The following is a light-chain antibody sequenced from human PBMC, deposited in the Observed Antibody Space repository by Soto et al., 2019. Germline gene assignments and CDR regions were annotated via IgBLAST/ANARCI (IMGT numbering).Light chain of an antibody. J-gene: IGKJ2*01. Sequence: EIVMTQSPATLSVSPGERVTLSCRASQSVSSNLAWYQQKLGQAPRLLIYGASTRATGIPARFSGSGSGTEFTLTISSLQSEDFAVCYCQQYNPKSYTFGQGTKLEIK. CDR3: QQYNPKSYT. CDR1: QSVSSN. CDR2: GAS. V-gene: IGKV3-15*01.